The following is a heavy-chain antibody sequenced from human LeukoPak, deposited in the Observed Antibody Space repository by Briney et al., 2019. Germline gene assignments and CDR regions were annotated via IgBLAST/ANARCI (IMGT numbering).Heavy chain of an antibody. V-gene: IGHV6-1*01. CDR2: TYYRSKWYN. CDR1: GDSVSSNSAA. Sequence: SQTLSLTCAISGDSVSSNSAAWNWIGQSPSRGLEWLGRTYYRSKWYNDYAVSVKSRITINPDTSKNQFSLQLNSVTPEDTAVYYCARARTYSSSSGGYFQHWGQGTLVTVSS. D-gene: IGHD6-6*01. CDR3: ARARTYSSSSGGYFQH. J-gene: IGHJ1*01.